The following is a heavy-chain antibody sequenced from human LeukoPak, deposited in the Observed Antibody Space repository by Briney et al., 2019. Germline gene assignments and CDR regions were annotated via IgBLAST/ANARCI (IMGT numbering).Heavy chain of an antibody. V-gene: IGHV1-46*01. CDR1: GYTFTSYY. J-gene: IGHJ4*02. CDR3: ARHRSKWLQSSFDY. CDR2: INPSGGSP. Sequence: ASVKVSCKASGYTFTSYYMHWVRQAPGQGLEWMGIINPSGGSPSYAQKFQGRVTVTRDMSTSTVYMELSSLRSEDTAVYYCARHRSKWLQSSFDYWGQGTLVTVSS. D-gene: IGHD5-24*01.